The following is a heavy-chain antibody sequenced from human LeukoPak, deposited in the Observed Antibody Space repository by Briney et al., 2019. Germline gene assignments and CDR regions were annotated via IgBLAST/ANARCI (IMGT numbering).Heavy chain of an antibody. D-gene: IGHD5-12*01. V-gene: IGHV3-53*01. Sequence: GGSLRLSCAASGFTVSTNYMSWVRQAPGKGLEWVSVIYSSGNTYYADSVKGRFTISRDNSKNTLYLQMNSLRAEDTAVYYCAREKNDIVLTSYYFDYWGQGTLVTVSS. CDR2: IYSSGNT. CDR3: AREKNDIVLTSYYFDY. CDR1: GFTVSTNY. J-gene: IGHJ4*02.